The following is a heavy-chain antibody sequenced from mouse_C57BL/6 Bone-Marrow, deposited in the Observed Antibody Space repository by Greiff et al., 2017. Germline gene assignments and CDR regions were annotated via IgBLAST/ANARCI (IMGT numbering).Heavy chain of an antibody. CDR2: IFPGSGRT. CDR3: ARGGDGYCSAWFAY. D-gene: IGHD2-3*01. CDR1: GYTFSDSY. V-gene: IGHV1-75*01. Sequence: VKLMESGPELVKPGASVKISCKASGYTFSDSYVNWVKQRPGQGLEWIGWIFPGSGRTYYIEKFKGQATLTVDKSSSTAYMLLSSLTSEDSAVYFCARGGDGYCSAWFAYWGQGTLVTVSA. J-gene: IGHJ3*01.